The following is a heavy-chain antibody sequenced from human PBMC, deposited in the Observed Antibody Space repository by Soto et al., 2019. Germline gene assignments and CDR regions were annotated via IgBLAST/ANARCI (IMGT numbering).Heavy chain of an antibody. CDR1: GFSLSTSGMC. V-gene: IGHV2-70*01. CDR2: IDWDDDK. CDR3: ARTNTTYGSGSYLPYNWFDP. Sequence: GSGPTLVNPTQTLTLTCTFSGFSLSTSGMCVSWIRQPPGKALEWLALIDWDDDKYYSTSLRTRLTISKDTSKNQVVLTMTNMDPVDTATYYCARTNTTYGSGSYLPYNWFDPWGQGTLVTVSS. D-gene: IGHD3-10*01. J-gene: IGHJ5*02.